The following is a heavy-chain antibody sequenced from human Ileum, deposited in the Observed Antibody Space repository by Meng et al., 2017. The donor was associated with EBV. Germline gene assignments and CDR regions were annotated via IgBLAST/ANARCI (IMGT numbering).Heavy chain of an antibody. CDR3: GRDQGRELINH. D-gene: IGHD1-7*01. Sequence: VQSSERGPGLVKPSGTLCLTCTVSGDSISSDIWWSWVRQPPGKGLEWIGEVYHRGDTNYNPSLKSRVDISVDKSKNQFYLSLFSATAADTAVYYCGRDQGRELINHWGQGTLVTVFS. J-gene: IGHJ4*02. CDR1: GDSISSDIW. V-gene: IGHV4-4*02. CDR2: VYHRGDT.